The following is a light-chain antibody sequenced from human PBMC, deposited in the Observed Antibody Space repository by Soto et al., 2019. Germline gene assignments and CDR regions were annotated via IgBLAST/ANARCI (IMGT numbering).Light chain of an antibody. V-gene: IGKV3D-15*01. J-gene: IGKJ1*01. CDR1: QSVSSY. Sequence: EIVLTQSPATLSLSPGERATLSCRASQSVSSYLAWYQQKPGQTPRLLLYGASTRATGIPDRFSGSGSGADFTLTISSLQSEDFAVYYCQHYNNWPPWTFGQGTKVDIK. CDR3: QHYNNWPPWT. CDR2: GAS.